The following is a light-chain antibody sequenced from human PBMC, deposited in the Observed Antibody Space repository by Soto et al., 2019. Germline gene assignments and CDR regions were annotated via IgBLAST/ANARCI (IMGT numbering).Light chain of an antibody. J-gene: IGKJ1*01. Sequence: DIQMTQSPSTLSASVGDRVTITCRASQSISSWLAWYQQKPGKAPKLLIYDASSLESGVPSRFSGSGSGTEFTLTISSLQPDDFATYYCQPYNSYWTFGQGTKVEIQ. CDR2: DAS. CDR3: QPYNSYWT. CDR1: QSISSW. V-gene: IGKV1-5*01.